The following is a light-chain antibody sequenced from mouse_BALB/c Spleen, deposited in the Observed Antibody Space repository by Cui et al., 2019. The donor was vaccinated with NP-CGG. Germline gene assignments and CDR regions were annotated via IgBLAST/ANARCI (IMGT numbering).Light chain of an antibody. CDR2: GTN. Sequence: QAVVTQESEVTRSPGATVTLTCGSSTGAVTSSNYANWVQEKPDHLFTGLIGGTNNRAPGVHARFSGSLIGDKAALTIIGAQTEDEAIYFCALWYSNHWVFGGGTKLTVL. J-gene: IGLJ1*01. CDR1: TGAVTSSNY. CDR3: ALWYSNHWV. V-gene: IGLV1*01.